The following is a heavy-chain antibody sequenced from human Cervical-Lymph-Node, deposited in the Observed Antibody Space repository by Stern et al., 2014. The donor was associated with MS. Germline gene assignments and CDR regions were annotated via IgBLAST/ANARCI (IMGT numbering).Heavy chain of an antibody. CDR1: GFTFSRHA. CDR3: VPGSGAFDY. V-gene: IGHV3-30*03. Sequence: VQLVDSGGGVVQPGTSLRLSCATSGFTFSRHAMHWVRQAPGKGLQWLAVISYDEKNENYADSVRGRFTISRDSSKKMLYLQMDSLTIDDPAVYYCVPGSGAFDYWGQGTLVIVSS. J-gene: IGHJ4*02. CDR2: ISYDEKNE. D-gene: IGHD3-10*01.